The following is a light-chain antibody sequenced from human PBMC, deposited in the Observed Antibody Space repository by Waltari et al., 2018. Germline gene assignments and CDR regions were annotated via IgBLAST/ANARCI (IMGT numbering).Light chain of an antibody. CDR1: SLRSYY. Sequence: VRITCQGDSLRSYYASWYQQKPGQAPVLVIYGKNNRPSGIPDRFSGSSSGNTASLTITGAQAEDEADYYCNSRDSSGNHHVVFGGGTKLTVL. V-gene: IGLV3-19*01. J-gene: IGLJ2*01. CDR3: NSRDSSGNHHVV. CDR2: GKN.